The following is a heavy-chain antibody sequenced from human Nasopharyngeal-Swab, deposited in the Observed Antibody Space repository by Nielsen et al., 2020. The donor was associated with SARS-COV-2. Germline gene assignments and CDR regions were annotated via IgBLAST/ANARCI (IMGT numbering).Heavy chain of an antibody. CDR1: GGSVSSGRYY. J-gene: IGHJ5*02. CDR2: INHSGST. Sequence: SETLSLTCTVSGGSVSSGRYYWSWIRQPPGKGLEWIGEINHSGSTNYNPSLKSRVTISVDTSKNQFSLKLSSVTAADTAVYYCARAYGSGSYLRGRARDNWFDPWGQGTLVTVSS. D-gene: IGHD3-10*01. CDR3: ARAYGSGSYLRGRARDNWFDP. V-gene: IGHV4-39*07.